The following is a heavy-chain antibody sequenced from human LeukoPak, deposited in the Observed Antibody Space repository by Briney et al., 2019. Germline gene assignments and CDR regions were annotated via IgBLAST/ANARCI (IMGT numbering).Heavy chain of an antibody. J-gene: IGHJ5*02. CDR1: GGSFSGYY. CDR2: INHSGST. D-gene: IGHD2-2*01. CDR3: ASLNRCSSTSCGNWFDP. Sequence: SETLSLTCAVHGGSFSGYYWSWIRQPPGKGLEWIGEINHSGSTNYNPSLKSRVTISVDTSKNQFSLKLSSVTAADTAVYYCASLNRCSSTSCGNWFDPWGQGTLVTVSS. V-gene: IGHV4-34*01.